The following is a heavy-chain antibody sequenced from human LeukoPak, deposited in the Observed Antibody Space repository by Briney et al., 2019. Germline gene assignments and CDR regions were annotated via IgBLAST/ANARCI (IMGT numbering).Heavy chain of an antibody. V-gene: IGHV3-15*01. D-gene: IGHD4-17*01. CDR3: TTDTNDYGDSYFDY. Sequence: GGSLRLSCAASGFTFSNAWMSWVRQAPGKGLEWVGRIKSKTDGGTTDYAAPVKGRFTISRDDSKNTLYLQMSSLKTEDTAVYYCTTDTNDYGDSYFDYWGQGTLVTVSS. CDR1: GFTFSNAW. J-gene: IGHJ4*02. CDR2: IKSKTDGGTT.